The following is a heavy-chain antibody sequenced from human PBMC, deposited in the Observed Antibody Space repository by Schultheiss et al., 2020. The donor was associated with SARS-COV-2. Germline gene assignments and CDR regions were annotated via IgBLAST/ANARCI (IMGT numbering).Heavy chain of an antibody. CDR1: GDSISDYY. J-gene: IGHJ5*02. D-gene: IGHD3-16*01. V-gene: IGHV4-59*12. Sequence: SETLSLTCSVSGDSISDYYWSWIRQPPGKGLEWIWYIYYSGSTSSDPSLKSRVTISVYTSKNQFSLKLAPVTAADTAVYFCARGQRRPVWWFDPWGQGTLVTVSS. CDR2: IYYSGST. CDR3: ARGQRRPVWWFDP.